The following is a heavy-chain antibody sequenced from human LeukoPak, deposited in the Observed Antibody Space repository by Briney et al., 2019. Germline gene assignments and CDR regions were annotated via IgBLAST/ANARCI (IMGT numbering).Heavy chain of an antibody. CDR3: AKTKGDYDFWSGYTPYFFDY. Sequence: GGSLRLSCAASGFTFSSYWMSWVRQAPGKGLEWVANIKQDGSEKYYVDPVKGRFTISRDSARNSLYLQMNSLRAEDTAVYYCAKTKGDYDFWSGYTPYFFDYWGQGTLVTVSS. CDR1: GFTFSSYW. D-gene: IGHD3-3*01. CDR2: IKQDGSEK. V-gene: IGHV3-7*01. J-gene: IGHJ4*02.